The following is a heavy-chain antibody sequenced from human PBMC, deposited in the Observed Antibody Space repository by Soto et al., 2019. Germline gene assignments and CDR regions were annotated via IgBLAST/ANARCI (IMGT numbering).Heavy chain of an antibody. CDR2: ISSNGDST. Sequence: GGSLRLSCAASGFTFSDRYMDWVRQAPGKGLEYVSGISSNGDSTYYADSVKGRFTISRDNSKNTLYLQMSSLRAVDTAVYYCVHPRSTVQIPPTWGQGTLVTV. CDR3: VHPRSTVQIPPT. CDR1: GFTFSDRY. D-gene: IGHD4-17*01. J-gene: IGHJ5*02. V-gene: IGHV3-64D*06.